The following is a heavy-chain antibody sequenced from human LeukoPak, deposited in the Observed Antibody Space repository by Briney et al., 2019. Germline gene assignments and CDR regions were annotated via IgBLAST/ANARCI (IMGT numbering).Heavy chain of an antibody. D-gene: IGHD5-24*01. V-gene: IGHV4-59*01. J-gene: IGHJ4*02. CDR3: AREGTRDGFNYYFDY. CDR2: VYYSGST. Sequence: SETLSLTCSVSGGSLSSYWSWIRQPPGKGLEWIGYVYYSGSTNYNPSLKSRVTISVDTSKNQFSLKLSSVTSADTAVYYCAREGTRDGFNYYFDYWGQGTLVTVSS. CDR1: GGSLSSY.